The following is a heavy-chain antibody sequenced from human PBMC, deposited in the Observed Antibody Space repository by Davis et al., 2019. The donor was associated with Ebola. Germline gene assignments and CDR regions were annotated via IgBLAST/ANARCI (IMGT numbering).Heavy chain of an antibody. V-gene: IGHV3-30-3*02. CDR1: GFTFSSYA. J-gene: IGHJ4*02. D-gene: IGHD2-8*02. CDR2: ISYDGSNK. Sequence: GESLKIFCTASGFTFSSYAMHWVRQAPGKGLEWVAVISYDGSNKYYADSVKGRFTISRDNSKNTLYLQMNSLRAEDTAVYYCAKDPLGHTGENDYWGQGTLVAVSS. CDR3: AKDPLGHTGENDY.